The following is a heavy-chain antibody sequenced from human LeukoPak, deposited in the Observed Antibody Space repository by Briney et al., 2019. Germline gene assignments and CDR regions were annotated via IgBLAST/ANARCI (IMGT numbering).Heavy chain of an antibody. J-gene: IGHJ6*03. Sequence: PGGSLRLSCAASGFTFSSYAMHWVRQAPGKGLEWVAVISYDGSNKYYADSVKGRFTISRDNSKNTLYLQMNSLRAEDTAVYYCARGDSSSWYYYYYMDVWGKGTTVTVSS. CDR2: ISYDGSNK. D-gene: IGHD6-13*01. CDR3: ARGDSSSWYYYYYMDV. V-gene: IGHV3-30*04. CDR1: GFTFSSYA.